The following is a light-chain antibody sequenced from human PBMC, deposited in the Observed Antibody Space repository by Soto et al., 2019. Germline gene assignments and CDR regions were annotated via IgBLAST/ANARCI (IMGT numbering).Light chain of an antibody. CDR1: RSVDSN. CDR2: GAS. J-gene: IGKJ5*01. Sequence: EIVMTQSPATLSVSPGDGATLSCRASRSVDSNLAWYQQKPGQAPSLLIYGASTRATGVPGRFSGSGSGTEFTLTISSLQSEDFAVYYSQQYDNWPPSTFGQGTRLEIK. V-gene: IGKV3-15*01. CDR3: QQYDNWPPST.